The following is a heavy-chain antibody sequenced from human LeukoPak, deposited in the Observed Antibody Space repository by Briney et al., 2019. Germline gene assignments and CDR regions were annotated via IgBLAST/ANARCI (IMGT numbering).Heavy chain of an antibody. D-gene: IGHD3-10*01. Sequence: ASVKVSCKASGYTFTSYDINWVRQATGQGLEWMGWMNPNSGNTGYAQKFQGGVTMTRNTSISTAYMELSSLRSEDTAVYYCARGLYYGSGSTGGYWGQGTLVTVSS. J-gene: IGHJ4*02. CDR3: ARGLYYGSGSTGGY. V-gene: IGHV1-8*01. CDR2: MNPNSGNT. CDR1: GYTFTSYD.